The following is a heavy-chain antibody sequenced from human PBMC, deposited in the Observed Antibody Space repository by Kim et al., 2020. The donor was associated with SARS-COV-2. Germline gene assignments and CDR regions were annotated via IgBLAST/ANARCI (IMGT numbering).Heavy chain of an antibody. D-gene: IGHD2-15*01. V-gene: IGHV3-21*01. Sequence: GGSLRLSCAASGFTFSSYSMNWVRQAPGKGLEWVSSISSSSSYIYYADSVKGRFTISRDNAKNSLYLQMNSLRAEDTAVYYCARDGDGVVVVADAFDIWGQGTMVTVSS. CDR2: ISSSSSYI. J-gene: IGHJ3*02. CDR1: GFTFSSYS. CDR3: ARDGDGVVVVADAFDI.